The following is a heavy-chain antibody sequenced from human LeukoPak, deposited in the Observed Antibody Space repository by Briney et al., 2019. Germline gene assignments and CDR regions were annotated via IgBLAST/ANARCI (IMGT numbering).Heavy chain of an antibody. CDR3: AMDSSWLPLKFDY. CDR1: GFTFSSYA. D-gene: IGHD5-24*01. V-gene: IGHV3-30*14. CDR2: ISYDGSNK. Sequence: GGSLRLSCAASGFTFSSYAMHWVRRAPGKGLEWVAVISYDGSNKYYADSVKGRFTISRDNSKNTLYLQMNSLRAEDTAVYYCAMDSSWLPLKFDYWGQGTLVTVST. J-gene: IGHJ4*02.